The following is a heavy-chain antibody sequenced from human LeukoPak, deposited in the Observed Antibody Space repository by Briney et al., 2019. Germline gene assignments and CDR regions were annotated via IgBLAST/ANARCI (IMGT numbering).Heavy chain of an antibody. CDR3: TRADGDYDHRFFDY. V-gene: IGHV3-15*01. CDR1: GFSDAW. D-gene: IGHD4-17*01. Sequence: GGSLRLSCAASGFSDAWMSWVRQAPGKGLEWVGLLKSKSDGGTTDYAAPVKGRFTISRDDSKNTLYLQMNSLKTEDTALYYCTRADGDYDHRFFDYWGQGTQVIVSS. CDR2: LKSKSDGGTT. J-gene: IGHJ4*02.